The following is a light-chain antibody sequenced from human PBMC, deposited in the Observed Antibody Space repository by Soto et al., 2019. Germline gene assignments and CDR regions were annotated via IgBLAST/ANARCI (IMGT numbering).Light chain of an antibody. CDR1: QSVLFSPNNKNY. CDR3: QQYHSAPQT. J-gene: IGKJ1*01. CDR2: WAS. V-gene: IGKV4-1*01. Sequence: DIVLTQSPDSLAVSLGERATINCKSSQSVLFSPNNKNYLAWYQQKPGQPPKLLIYWASTRESGVPDRFSGSGSGTDFTPTISSLQAEDVAFYYCQQYHSAPQTFGQGTKVEIK.